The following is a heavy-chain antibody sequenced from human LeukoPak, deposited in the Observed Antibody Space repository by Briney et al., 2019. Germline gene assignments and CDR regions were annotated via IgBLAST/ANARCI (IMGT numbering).Heavy chain of an antibody. J-gene: IGHJ4*02. CDR2: IYHSGST. V-gene: IGHV4-38-2*01. Sequence: SETLSLTCAVSGYSISSGYYWGWIRQPPGKGLEWIGSIYHSGSTYYNPSLKSRVTISVDMSKNQFSLKLSSVTAADTAVYYCARRPLGSSLDYWGQGTLVTVSS. CDR3: ARRPLGSSLDY. CDR1: GYSISSGYY. D-gene: IGHD6-13*01.